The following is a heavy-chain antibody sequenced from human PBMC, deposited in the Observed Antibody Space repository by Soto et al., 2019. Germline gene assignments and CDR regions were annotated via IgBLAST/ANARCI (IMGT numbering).Heavy chain of an antibody. CDR1: GFTFSSHD. D-gene: IGHD1-20*01. J-gene: IGHJ4*02. Sequence: PGGSLRLSCAASGFTFSSHDMNWVRQAPGKGLEWVSYISSSGDTKYYADSVQGRFTVSRDNVENSLYLQMYSLRDEDSAVYHCTRDDITGTPLDFWGQGTLVTVSS. V-gene: IGHV3-48*02. CDR2: ISSSGDTK. CDR3: TRDDITGTPLDF.